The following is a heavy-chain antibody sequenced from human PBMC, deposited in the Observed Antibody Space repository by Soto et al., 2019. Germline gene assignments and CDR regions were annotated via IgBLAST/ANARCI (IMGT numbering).Heavy chain of an antibody. Sequence: ASVKDSCKASGYTFTSYGSNWVRQAAGQGREWMGWISAYNGNTNYAQKLQGRVTMTTDTSTSTAYMELRSLRSDDTAVYYCARDMVRGVMGGMDVWGQGTTVTVSS. J-gene: IGHJ6*02. CDR1: GYTFTSYG. V-gene: IGHV1-18*01. D-gene: IGHD3-10*01. CDR3: ARDMVRGVMGGMDV. CDR2: ISAYNGNT.